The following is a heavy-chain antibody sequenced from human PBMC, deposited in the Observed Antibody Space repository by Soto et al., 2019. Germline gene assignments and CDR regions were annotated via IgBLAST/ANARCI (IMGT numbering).Heavy chain of an antibody. CDR1: GFTLSSYA. CDR3: AKALPLRYFDWSPGDY. CDR2: IRGSGGRT. J-gene: IGHJ4*02. Sequence: PAGSLILSCAASGFTLSSYAISWLRHAPWRVLEWVSAIRGSGGRTSYADSVKGRFTIPRDNSKNTLYLQMNGPRAEDTAVYYCAKALPLRYFDWSPGDYWGQGTLVTVSS. D-gene: IGHD3-9*01. V-gene: IGHV3-23*01.